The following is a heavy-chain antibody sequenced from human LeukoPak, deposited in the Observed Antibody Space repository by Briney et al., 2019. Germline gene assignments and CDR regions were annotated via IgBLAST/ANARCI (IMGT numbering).Heavy chain of an antibody. D-gene: IGHD3-10*01. J-gene: IGHJ4*02. Sequence: GESLKISCKGSGYSFTSYWITWVRQMPGKGLEWMGRIDPSDSYPNYSPSFQGHVTISADTSISTAYLQWSSLKASDTAMYYCAREVGSYYNLYYFDYWGQGTLVTVSS. CDR3: AREVGSYYNLYYFDY. CDR1: GYSFTSYW. V-gene: IGHV5-10-1*01. CDR2: IDPSDSYP.